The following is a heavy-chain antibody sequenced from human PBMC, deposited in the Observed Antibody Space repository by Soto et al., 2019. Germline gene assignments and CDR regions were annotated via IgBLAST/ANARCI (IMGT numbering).Heavy chain of an antibody. CDR1: GGSISSYY. CDR2: IYYSGST. Sequence: SETLSLTCTVSGGSISSYYWSWIRQPPGKGLEWIGYIYYSGSTNYNPSLKSRVTISVDTSMNQFSLKLSSVTAADTAVYYCARLYNNYYYYMDVWGIGTTVTVSS. V-gene: IGHV4-59*08. D-gene: IGHD1-1*01. J-gene: IGHJ6*03. CDR3: ARLYNNYYYYMDV.